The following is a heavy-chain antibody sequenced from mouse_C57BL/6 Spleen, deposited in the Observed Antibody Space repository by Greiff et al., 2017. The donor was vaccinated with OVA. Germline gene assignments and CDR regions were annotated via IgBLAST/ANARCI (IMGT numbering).Heavy chain of an antibody. CDR2: IWTGGGT. CDR3: ARNVGMYYGSSWYFDV. Sequence: VQLKESGPGLVAPSQSLSITCTVSGFSLTSYAISWVRQPPGKGLEWLGVIWTGGGTNYNSALKSRLSISKDNSKSQVFLKMNSLQTDDTARYYCARNVGMYYGSSWYFDVWGTGTTVTVSS. J-gene: IGHJ1*03. CDR1: GFSLTSYA. D-gene: IGHD1-1*01. V-gene: IGHV2-9-1*01.